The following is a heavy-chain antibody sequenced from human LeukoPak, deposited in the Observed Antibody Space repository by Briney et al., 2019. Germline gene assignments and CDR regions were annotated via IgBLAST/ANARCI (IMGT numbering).Heavy chain of an antibody. CDR2: IIPIFGTA. CDR1: GGTFSNYA. Sequence: GASVKVSCKASGGTFSNYAIRWVRQAPGQGLEWMGAIIPIFGTANYAQKFQGRVTITADESTSTAYMELSSLRSEDTAVYYCSRILSSSWYEYFHHWGQGTLVTVSS. CDR3: SRILSSSWYEYFHH. D-gene: IGHD6-19*01. J-gene: IGHJ1*01. V-gene: IGHV1-69*13.